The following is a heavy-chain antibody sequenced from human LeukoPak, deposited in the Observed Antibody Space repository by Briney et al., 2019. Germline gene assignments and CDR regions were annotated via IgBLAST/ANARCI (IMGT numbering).Heavy chain of an antibody. J-gene: IGHJ4*02. CDR1: GFTFSSYW. D-gene: IGHD6-19*01. CDR3: ARDDAVAGGYLDY. V-gene: IGHV3-23*01. Sequence: PGGSLRLSCAASGFTFSSYWMSWVRQAPGKGLEWLSPISGSGDSIYYADSVKGRFTNSRDNSKNTLYLQMSSLRTEDTAVYYCARDDAVAGGYLDYWGQGTLVTVSS. CDR2: ISGSGDSI.